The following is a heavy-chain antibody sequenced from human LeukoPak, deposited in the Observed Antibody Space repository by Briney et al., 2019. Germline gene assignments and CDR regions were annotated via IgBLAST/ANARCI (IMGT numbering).Heavy chain of an antibody. CDR1: GGSISSSSYY. J-gene: IGHJ4*02. Sequence: PSETLSLTCTVSGGSISSSSYYWGWVRQPPGKGLEWIGSIYYSGSTCYNPSLKSRVTISVDTSKNQFSLKLSSVTAADTAVYYCARTYYYDSSDSDPPTLSHDYWGQGTLVAVSS. D-gene: IGHD3-22*01. CDR2: IYYSGST. CDR3: ARTYYYDSSDSDPPTLSHDY. V-gene: IGHV4-39*01.